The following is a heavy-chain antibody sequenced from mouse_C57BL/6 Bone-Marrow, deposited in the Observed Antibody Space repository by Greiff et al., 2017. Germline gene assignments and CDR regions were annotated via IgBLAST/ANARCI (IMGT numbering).Heavy chain of an antibody. CDR3: ASPRYYGSSYHWYFDV. CDR1: GYTFTSYW. D-gene: IGHD1-1*01. CDR2: INPSNGGT. V-gene: IGHV1-53*01. J-gene: IGHJ1*03. Sequence: VQLQQPGTELVKPGASVKLSCKASGYTFTSYWMHWVKQRPGQGLEWIGNINPSNGGTNYNEKFKSKATLTVDNSSSTAYMQLSSLTSEDSAVYYCASPRYYGSSYHWYFDVWGTGTTVTVSS.